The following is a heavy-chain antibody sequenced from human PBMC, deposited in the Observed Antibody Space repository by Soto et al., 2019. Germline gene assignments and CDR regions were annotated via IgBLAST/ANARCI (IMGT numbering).Heavy chain of an antibody. CDR2: IIPIFGTA. CDR3: ARGSSGYHYYGMDV. J-gene: IGHJ6*02. CDR1: GGTFSSYA. D-gene: IGHD3-22*01. Sequence: QVQLVQSGAEVKKPGSSVKVSCKASGGTFSSYAISWVRQAPGQGLEWMGGIIPIFGTANYAQKFQGRVTTTADESTSTAYMELSSLRSEDTAVYYCARGSSGYHYYGMDVWGQGTTVTVSS. V-gene: IGHV1-69*12.